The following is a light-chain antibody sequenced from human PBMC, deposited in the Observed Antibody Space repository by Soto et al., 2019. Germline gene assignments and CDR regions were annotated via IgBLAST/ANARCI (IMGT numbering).Light chain of an antibody. CDR2: EVS. Sequence: HSVLTQPPSASGSPGQSVTISCTGTSSDVGGYNYVSWYQQHPGKAPKLMIYEVSKRPSGVPDRFSGSKSGNTASLTVSGVQAEDEADYYCSPYAGSNVVFGGGTQLTVL. V-gene: IGLV2-8*01. CDR1: SSDVGGYNY. J-gene: IGLJ2*01. CDR3: SPYAGSNVV.